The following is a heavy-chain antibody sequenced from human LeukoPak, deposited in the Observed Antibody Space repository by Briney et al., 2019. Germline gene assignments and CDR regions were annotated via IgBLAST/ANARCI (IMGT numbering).Heavy chain of an antibody. D-gene: IGHD3-22*01. Sequence: SETLSLTCTVSGGSISSSSYYWGWIRQPPGKGLEWIGSIYYSGSTYYNPSLKSRVTISVDTSKNQFSLKLSSVTAADTAVYYCARVDDSSGRKKYYFDYWGQGTLVTVSS. V-gene: IGHV4-39*07. CDR1: GGSISSSSYY. J-gene: IGHJ4*02. CDR2: IYYSGST. CDR3: ARVDDSSGRKKYYFDY.